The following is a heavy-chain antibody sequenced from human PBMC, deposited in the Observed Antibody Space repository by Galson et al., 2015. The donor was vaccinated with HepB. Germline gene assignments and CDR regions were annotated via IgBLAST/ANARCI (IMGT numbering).Heavy chain of an antibody. CDR3: TRDRWFHAFDI. J-gene: IGHJ3*02. D-gene: IGHD3-10*01. V-gene: IGHV3-11*05. CDR2: ISSSSSYT. Sequence: SLRLSCAASGFRDYYMSWIRQAPGKGLEWVSYISSSSSYTNYADSVKGRFIISRDDSKSIAYLQMNSLKTEDTAVYYCTRDRWFHAFDIWGQGTMVTVSS. CDR1: GFRDYY.